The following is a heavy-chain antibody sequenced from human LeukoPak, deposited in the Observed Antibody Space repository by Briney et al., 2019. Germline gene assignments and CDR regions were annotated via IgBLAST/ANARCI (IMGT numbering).Heavy chain of an antibody. D-gene: IGHD1-1*01. V-gene: IGHV4-61*08. Sequence: SQTLSLTCTVSGGSISSGGYYWSWIRQPPGKGLEWIGYSHYSGSTNYNPSLKSRVTISVDTSKNQFSLKLSSVTAADTAVYYCARDLDGVFDYWGQGTLVTVSS. J-gene: IGHJ4*02. CDR3: ARDLDGVFDY. CDR2: SHYSGST. CDR1: GGSISSGGYY.